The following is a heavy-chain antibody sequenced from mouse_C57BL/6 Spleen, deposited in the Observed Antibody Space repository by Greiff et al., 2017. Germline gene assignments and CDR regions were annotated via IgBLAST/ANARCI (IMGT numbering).Heavy chain of an antibody. D-gene: IGHD1-1*01. CDR2: INPSSGYT. Sequence: VQLQQSGAELARPGASVKMSCKASGYTFTSYTMHWVQQRPGQGLEWIGYINPSSGYTKYNQKFKDKATLTADKSSSTAYMQLSSLTSEDSAVYYCASPHYYCSSYSYAMDYWGQGTSVTVSS. CDR1: GYTFTSYT. J-gene: IGHJ4*01. CDR3: ASPHYYCSSYSYAMDY. V-gene: IGHV1-4*01.